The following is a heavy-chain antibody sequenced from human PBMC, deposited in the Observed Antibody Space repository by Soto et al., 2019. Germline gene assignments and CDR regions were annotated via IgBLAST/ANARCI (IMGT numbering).Heavy chain of an antibody. CDR1: GGSISSSSYY. D-gene: IGHD4-17*01. J-gene: IGHJ2*01. CDR2: IYYSGST. Sequence: QLQLQESGPGLVKPSETLSLTCTVSGGSISSSSYYWGWIRQPPGKGLEWIGSIYYSGSTYYNPSLKSRVTISVDTSKNQFSLKLSSVTAADTAVYYCARHPPIAYGDPGYFDLWGRGTLVTVSS. V-gene: IGHV4-39*01. CDR3: ARHPPIAYGDPGYFDL.